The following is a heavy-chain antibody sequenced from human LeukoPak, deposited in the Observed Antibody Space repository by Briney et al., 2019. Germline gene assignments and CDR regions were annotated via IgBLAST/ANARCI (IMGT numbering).Heavy chain of an antibody. CDR2: INHSGST. D-gene: IGHD3-22*01. Sequence: KPSETLSLTCAVYGGSFSGYYWSWIRQPPGKGLEWIGEINHSGSTNYNPSLKSRVTISVDTSKNQFSLKLSSVTAADTAVYYCARAVDYYDSSGYYSAAEWFDPWGQGTLATVSS. V-gene: IGHV4-34*01. CDR3: ARAVDYYDSSGYYSAAEWFDP. CDR1: GGSFSGYY. J-gene: IGHJ5*02.